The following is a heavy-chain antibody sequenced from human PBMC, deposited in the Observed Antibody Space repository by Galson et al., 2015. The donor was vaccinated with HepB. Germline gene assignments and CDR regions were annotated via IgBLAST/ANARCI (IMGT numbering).Heavy chain of an antibody. Sequence: LRLSCAASGFTFSPYAMHWVRQAPGKGLEWLAVISNDGSNKYYADSVKGRFTISRDNSKNTLFLQMNSLRAEDTAVYYCAKAGYYYDTSGQDSNWFDPWGQGTLVTVSS. CDR1: GFTFSPYA. CDR3: AKAGYYYDTSGQDSNWFDP. V-gene: IGHV3-30-3*01. J-gene: IGHJ5*02. D-gene: IGHD3-22*01. CDR2: ISNDGSNK.